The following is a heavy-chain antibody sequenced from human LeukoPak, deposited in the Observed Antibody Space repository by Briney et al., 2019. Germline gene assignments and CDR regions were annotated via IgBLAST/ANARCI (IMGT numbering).Heavy chain of an antibody. D-gene: IGHD3-10*01. Sequence: AGGSLRLSCAASGFTVSSNYMSWVRQAPGKGLEWVSVIYSGGSTYYADSVKGRFTISRDNSKNTLYLQMNGLRAEDTAVYYCARDYYGSGSYGGFDYWGQGTLVTVSS. V-gene: IGHV3-53*01. CDR3: ARDYYGSGSYGGFDY. J-gene: IGHJ4*02. CDR1: GFTVSSNY. CDR2: IYSGGST.